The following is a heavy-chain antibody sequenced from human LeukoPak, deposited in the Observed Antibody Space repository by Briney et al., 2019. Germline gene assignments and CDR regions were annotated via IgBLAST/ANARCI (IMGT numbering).Heavy chain of an antibody. CDR3: AVVVTAIFDY. CDR1: GFTFSSYA. J-gene: IGHJ4*02. V-gene: IGHV3-30-3*01. D-gene: IGHD2-21*02. CDR2: ISYDGSNK. Sequence: PGGSLRLSCAASGFTFSSYAMHWVRQAPGKGLEWAAVISYDGSNKYYADSVKGRFTISRDNSKNTLYLQMNCLRAEDTAVYYCAVVVTAIFDYWGQGTLVTVSS.